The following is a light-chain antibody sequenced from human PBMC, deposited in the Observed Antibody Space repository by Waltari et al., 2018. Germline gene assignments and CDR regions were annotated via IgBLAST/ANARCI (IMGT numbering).Light chain of an antibody. V-gene: IGLV1-44*01. CDR1: RSNGGSNA. Sequence: QSVLTQPPSASGTPGQRVTLSCSGSRSNGGSNAVNWYHQLPETAPKLLTFNDADRPSGVPDRFSGSRSATSASLAISGLQSDDESTYYCASWDDRLDAYVFGTGTWVTVL. CDR3: ASWDDRLDAYV. CDR2: NDA. J-gene: IGLJ1*01.